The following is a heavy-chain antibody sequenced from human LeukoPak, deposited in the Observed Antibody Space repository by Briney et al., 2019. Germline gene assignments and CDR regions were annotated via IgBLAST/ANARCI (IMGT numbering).Heavy chain of an antibody. CDR1: GYTFTGYY. V-gene: IGHV1-2*02. CDR3: ARDTNPSRYCSGGSCYSTAFDI. J-gene: IGHJ3*02. D-gene: IGHD2-15*01. Sequence: GASVKVSCKASGYTFTGYYMHWVRQAPGQGLEWMGWINPNSGGTNYAQKFQGRVTMTRDTSISTAYMELSRLRSDDTAVYYCARDTNPSRYCSGGSCYSTAFDIWGQGTMVTVSS. CDR2: INPNSGGT.